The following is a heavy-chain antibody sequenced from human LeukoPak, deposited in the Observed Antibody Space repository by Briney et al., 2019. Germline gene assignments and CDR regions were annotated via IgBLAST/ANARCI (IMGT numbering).Heavy chain of an antibody. CDR3: AKASGSGYYFGY. CDR2: ISASGGST. CDR1: GFTFSSSA. J-gene: IGHJ4*02. D-gene: IGHD5-12*01. V-gene: IGHV3-23*01. Sequence: GGSLRLSCAASGFTFSSSAMSWVRQVPGKGLEWVSGISASGGSTSYADSVRGRFTISRDNSKNTLYLQMNSLRAEDTAVYYCAKASGSGYYFGYWGQGTLVTVSS.